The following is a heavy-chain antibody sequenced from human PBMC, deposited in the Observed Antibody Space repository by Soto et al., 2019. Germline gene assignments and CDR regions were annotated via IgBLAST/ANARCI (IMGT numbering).Heavy chain of an antibody. CDR3: ARGITIFGVVTPPGY. D-gene: IGHD3-3*01. J-gene: IGHJ4*02. Sequence: QVQLVESGGGVVQPGRSLRPSCAASGFTFSSYGMHWVRQAPGKGLEWVAVISYDGSNKYYADSVKGRFTISRDNSTNTLYLQMNSLRAEDTAVYYCARGITIFGVVTPPGYWGQGTLVTVSS. CDR1: GFTFSSYG. V-gene: IGHV3-30*03. CDR2: ISYDGSNK.